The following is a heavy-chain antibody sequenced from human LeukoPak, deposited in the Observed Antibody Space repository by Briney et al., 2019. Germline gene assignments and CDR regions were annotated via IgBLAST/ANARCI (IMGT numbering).Heavy chain of an antibody. J-gene: IGHJ6*02. Sequence: PSETLSLTCTVSGGSINSYYWSWIRQPPGKGLEWIGYIYSSGSTTYNPSLKSRVTISVHTSRDQFSLNLRSVTAADTAVYYCARLPSTPDYYYYYGLEVWGQGTTVTVSS. V-gene: IGHV4-59*01. CDR1: GGSINSYY. CDR2: IYSSGST. D-gene: IGHD1-26*01. CDR3: ARLPSTPDYYYYYGLEV.